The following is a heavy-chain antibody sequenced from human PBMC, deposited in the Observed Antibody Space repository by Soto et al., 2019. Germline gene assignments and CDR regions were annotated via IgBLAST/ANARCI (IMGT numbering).Heavy chain of an antibody. D-gene: IGHD2-15*01. Sequence: TSETLSLTCGVSGGSITSINWWSWVRQTPGKGLEWIGEIYHNGRSNYNPSLKSRVTLSIDKSKNQFFLNLTTVTAADTAVYYCARCQGVVPTNAFDPWGQGTLVTVSS. CDR1: GGSITSINW. CDR3: ARCQGVVPTNAFDP. J-gene: IGHJ5*02. V-gene: IGHV4-4*02. CDR2: IYHNGRS.